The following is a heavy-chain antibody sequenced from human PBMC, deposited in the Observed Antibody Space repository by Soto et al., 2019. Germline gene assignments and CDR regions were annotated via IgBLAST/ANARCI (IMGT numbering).Heavy chain of an antibody. CDR2: IYYTGST. CDR3: AKNPQDYFDSSGYRQHFDP. D-gene: IGHD3-22*01. J-gene: IGHJ5*02. CDR1: GDSISSFY. Sequence: KPSETLSLTCTVSGDSISSFYWNWIRQPPGKGLEWIGYIYYTGSTNYNPSLKSRVTISVDTSKNQFSLKLSSVTAADTAVYYCAKNPQDYFDSSGYRQHFDPWGQGTLVTVSS. V-gene: IGHV4-59*01.